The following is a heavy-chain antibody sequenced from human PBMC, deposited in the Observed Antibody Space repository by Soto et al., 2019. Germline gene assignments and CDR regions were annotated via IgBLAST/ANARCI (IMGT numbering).Heavy chain of an antibody. CDR2: IYYSGST. CDR1: GGSISSGGYY. Sequence: PSETLFLTCTVSGGSISSGGYYWSWIRQHPGKGLEWIGYIYYSGSTYYNPSLKSRVTISVDTSKNQFSLKLSSVTAADTAVYYCARGSDYYDSSGSNYFDYWGQGTLVTVSS. D-gene: IGHD3-22*01. J-gene: IGHJ4*02. V-gene: IGHV4-31*03. CDR3: ARGSDYYDSSGSNYFDY.